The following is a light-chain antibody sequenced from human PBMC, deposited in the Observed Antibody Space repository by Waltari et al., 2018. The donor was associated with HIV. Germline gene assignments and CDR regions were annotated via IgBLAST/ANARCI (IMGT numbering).Light chain of an antibody. CDR1: RSNIGSNT. CDR3: ASWDDRLNGQGV. J-gene: IGLJ3*02. Sequence: SVLTKPPSASGIPGQRVTIPCSGTRSNIGSNTVNWYQKLPGTSPKLLIYNDDQRPSGVPERFSGSRSGTSVALAINGLQSEDEADYYCASWDDRLNGQGVFGGGTTLTVL. V-gene: IGLV1-44*01. CDR2: NDD.